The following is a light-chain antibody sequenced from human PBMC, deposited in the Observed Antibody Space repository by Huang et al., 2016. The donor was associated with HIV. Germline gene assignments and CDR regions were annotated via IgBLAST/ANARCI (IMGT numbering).Light chain of an antibody. V-gene: IGKV1-39*01. CDR1: QNITKS. CDR2: TAS. CDR3: QQSFSVPRT. J-gene: IGKJ1*01. Sequence: DIQMTQSPPSLSASVGDRVTFTCRANQNITKSLNWYQQKPGKAPKLLIYTASTLESGVHSRFSGSGSGSRFTLNRVNLHPEDFATYYCQQSFSVPRTFG.